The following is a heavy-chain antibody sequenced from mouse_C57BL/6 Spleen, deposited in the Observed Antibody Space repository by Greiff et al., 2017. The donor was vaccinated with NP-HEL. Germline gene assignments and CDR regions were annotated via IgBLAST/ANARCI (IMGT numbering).Heavy chain of an antibody. CDR2: ISYSGST. J-gene: IGHJ2*01. Sequence: EVKLQESGPGMVKPSQSLSLTCTVTGYSITSGYDWHWIRHFPGNKLEWMGYISYSGSTNYNPSLKSRISITHDTSKNHFFLKLNSVTTEDTATYYCARSLDDYDGGYYFDYWGQGTTLTVSS. CDR1: GYSITSGYD. D-gene: IGHD2-4*01. V-gene: IGHV3-1*01. CDR3: ARSLDDYDGGYYFDY.